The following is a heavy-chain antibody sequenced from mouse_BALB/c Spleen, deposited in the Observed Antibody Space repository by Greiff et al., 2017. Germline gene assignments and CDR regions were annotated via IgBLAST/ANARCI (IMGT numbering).Heavy chain of an antibody. CDR3: AREDGYYWYFDV. J-gene: IGHJ1*01. CDR2: VNPNNGGT. CDR1: GYTFTDYY. Sequence: VQLQQSGPELVKPGASVKISCKASGYTFTDYYMNWVKQSHGKSLEWIGLVNPNNGGTSYNQKFKGKATLTVDKSSSTAYMELRSLTSEDSAVYYCAREDGYYWYFDVWGAGTTVTVSS. V-gene: IGHV1-26*01. D-gene: IGHD1-2*01.